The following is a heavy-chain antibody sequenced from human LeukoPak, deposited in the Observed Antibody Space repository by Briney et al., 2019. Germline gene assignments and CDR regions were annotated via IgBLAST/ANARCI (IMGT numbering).Heavy chain of an antibody. J-gene: IGHJ6*03. CDR3: AKGGFWSGYYKTPPYYYYYYMDV. V-gene: IGHV3-43*02. Sequence: GGSLRLSCAASGFTFDDYAMHWVRQAPGKGLEWVSLISGDGGSTYYADSVKGRFTISRDNSKNSLYLQMNSLRTDDTALYYCAKGGFWSGYYKTPPYYYYYYMDVWGKGTTATVSS. CDR1: GFTFDDYA. D-gene: IGHD3-3*01. CDR2: ISGDGGST.